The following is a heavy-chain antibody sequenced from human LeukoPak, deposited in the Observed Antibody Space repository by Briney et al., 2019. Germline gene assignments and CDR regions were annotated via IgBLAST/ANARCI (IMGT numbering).Heavy chain of an antibody. D-gene: IGHD6-13*01. Sequence: SETLSLTCSVSDDSISIYYWSWIRQPPGKGLEWIGYIDHTGSTNYNPSLNSRVTISRDTSKNHFSLELSSVTAADTAVYFCARGRGSSSSWHSTYYYYFYMDVWGKGTTVTVSS. CDR3: ARGRGSSSSWHSTYYYYFYMDV. CDR1: DDSISIYY. CDR2: IDHTGST. J-gene: IGHJ6*03. V-gene: IGHV4-59*01.